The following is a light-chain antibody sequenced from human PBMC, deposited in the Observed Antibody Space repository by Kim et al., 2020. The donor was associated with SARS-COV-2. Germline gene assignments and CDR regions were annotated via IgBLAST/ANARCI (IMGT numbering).Light chain of an antibody. CDR3: QSYDSSRIWV. Sequence: NFMLTQPHSVSESPGKTVTISCTRSSGSIASNYVQWYQQRPGSAPTTVIYEDNQRPSGVPDRFSGSIDSSSNSASLTISGLKTEDEADYYCQSYDSSRIWVFGGGTQLTVL. CDR2: EDN. CDR1: SGSIASNY. V-gene: IGLV6-57*04. J-gene: IGLJ3*02.